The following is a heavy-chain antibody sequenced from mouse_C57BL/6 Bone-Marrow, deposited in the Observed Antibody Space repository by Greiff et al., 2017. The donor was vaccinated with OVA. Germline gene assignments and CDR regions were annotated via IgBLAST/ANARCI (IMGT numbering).Heavy chain of an antibody. CDR2: ISPGSSTT. CDR1: GFTFTDYG. D-gene: IGHD6-1*01. CDR3: AISLWYFDV. Sequence: EVQLVESGGGLVKPGASLKLSCAASGFTFTDYGMHWVRQAPGQGLEWVGYISPGSSTTYYTDTVKGRFTIPRDNATNTVFLQMTSLRSEDAAMYYCAISLWYFDVWGTGTTVTVSS. V-gene: IGHV5-17*01. J-gene: IGHJ1*03.